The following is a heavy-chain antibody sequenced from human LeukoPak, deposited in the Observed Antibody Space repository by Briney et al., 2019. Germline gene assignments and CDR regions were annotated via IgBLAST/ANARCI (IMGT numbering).Heavy chain of an antibody. CDR1: GYTFTSYG. Sequence: GASVKVSCKASGYTFTSYGISWVRQAPGQGLEWMGWISAYNGNTNYAQKLQGRVTMTTDTSTSTAYMELRSLRSDDTAVYYCARGYYDSSGYYYLSDAFDIWGQGTMVTVSS. D-gene: IGHD3-22*01. CDR3: ARGYYDSSGYYYLSDAFDI. V-gene: IGHV1-18*01. J-gene: IGHJ3*02. CDR2: ISAYNGNT.